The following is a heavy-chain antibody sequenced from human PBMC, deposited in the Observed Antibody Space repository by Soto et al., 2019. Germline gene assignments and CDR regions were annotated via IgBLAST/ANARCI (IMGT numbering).Heavy chain of an antibody. J-gene: IGHJ6*02. CDR2: IIPIFGTV. CDR3: AKGAVAGTPTSYYYYGMDV. D-gene: IGHD6-19*01. V-gene: IGHV1-69*12. Sequence: QVQLLQSGAEVKKPGSSVRVSCEASGGTFRTYAISWVRQAPGQGLEWMGEIIPIFGTVNYAQTFQGRVTVTADESTTTVCMDLRSLRSEDTAVYYCAKGAVAGTPTSYYYYGMDVWGQGTTVTVSS. CDR1: GGTFRTYA.